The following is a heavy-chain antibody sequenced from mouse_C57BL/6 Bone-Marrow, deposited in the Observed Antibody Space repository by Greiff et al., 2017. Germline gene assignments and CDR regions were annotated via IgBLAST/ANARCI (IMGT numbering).Heavy chain of an antibody. CDR2: IYPGNSDT. Sequence: EVQLQESGTVLARPGASVKMSCKTSGYTFTSYWMHWVKQRPGQGLEWIGAIYPGNSDTSYNQKFKGKAKLTAVTSASTAYMELSSLTNEDSAVYYCTICGNYVVYYAMYYWGQGTSVTVSS. J-gene: IGHJ4*01. D-gene: IGHD2-1*01. CDR3: TICGNYVVYYAMYY. CDR1: GYTFTSYW. V-gene: IGHV1-5*01.